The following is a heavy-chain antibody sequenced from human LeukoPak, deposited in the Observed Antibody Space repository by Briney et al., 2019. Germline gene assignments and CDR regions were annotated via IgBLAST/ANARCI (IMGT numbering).Heavy chain of an antibody. CDR2: IDRYGSGI. J-gene: IGHJ4*02. CDR3: VSDSEGRSGGDF. D-gene: IGHD1-26*01. CDR1: GFTFRNYW. Sequence: PGGSLRLSCVGSGFTFRNYWMHWVRQLPGKGLLWVTRIDRYGSGIDYADSVRGRFTISRENAKNTVSLQMKSLRPEDTGVYYCVSDSEGRSGGDFWGQGTLVTVSS. V-gene: IGHV3-74*01.